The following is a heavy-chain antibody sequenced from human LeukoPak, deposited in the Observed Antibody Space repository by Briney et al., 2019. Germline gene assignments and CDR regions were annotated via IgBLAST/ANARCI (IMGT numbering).Heavy chain of an antibody. J-gene: IGHJ6*04. CDR2: ISAYNGNT. Sequence: ASVKVSCKASGYTFTSYGISWVRQAPGQGLEWTGWISAYNGNTNYAQKLQGRVTMTTDTSTSTAYMELRSLRSDDTAVYYCARERGRGYCSSTSCYWDYYYGMDVWGKGTTVTVSS. D-gene: IGHD2-2*01. CDR3: ARERGRGYCSSTSCYWDYYYGMDV. CDR1: GYTFTSYG. V-gene: IGHV1-18*04.